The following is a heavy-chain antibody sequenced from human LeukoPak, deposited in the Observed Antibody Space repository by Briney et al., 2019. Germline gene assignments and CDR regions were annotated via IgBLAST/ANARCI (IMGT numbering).Heavy chain of an antibody. Sequence: ASVKVSCKAFGYSFTGYHLHWVRQAPRQGLEWMGWVNPKTGGTNYARKFQDRVTMTRDTSINTVNMEVSRLTSDDTAVYYCAREFSSKLEWLAYVTGDDAFDVWGQGTMITVS. CDR3: AREFSSKLEWLAYVTGDDAFDV. CDR1: GYSFTGYH. J-gene: IGHJ3*01. V-gene: IGHV1-2*02. CDR2: VNPKTGGT. D-gene: IGHD3-3*01.